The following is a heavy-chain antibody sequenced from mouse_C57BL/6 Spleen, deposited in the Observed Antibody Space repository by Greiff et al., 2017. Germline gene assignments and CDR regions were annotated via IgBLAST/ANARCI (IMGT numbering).Heavy chain of an antibody. CDR2: IHPNSGST. J-gene: IGHJ4*01. CDR3: ARKREVWAMDY. Sequence: QVQLKQPGAELVKPGASVKLSCKASGYTFTSYWMHWVKQRPGQGLEWIGMIHPNSGSTNYNEKFKSKATLTVDKSSSTAYMQLSSLTSEDSAVYYCARKREVWAMDYWGQGTSVTVSS. D-gene: IGHD2-10*02. V-gene: IGHV1-64*01. CDR1: GYTFTSYW.